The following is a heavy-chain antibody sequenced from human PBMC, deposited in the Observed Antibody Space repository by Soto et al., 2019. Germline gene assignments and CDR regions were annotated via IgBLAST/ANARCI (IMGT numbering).Heavy chain of an antibody. CDR1: GGSITNYY. D-gene: IGHD3-10*01. CDR2: IQYNGYS. J-gene: IGHJ6*02. Sequence: QVQLQESGPGLVKPSGTLSLTCTVSGGSITNYYCSWFRQPPGKGLEWIGYIQYNGYSAYNLSLKRRVTMSMDMSKTQFSLMLESVTATDTAVYYCARHGFGSLHGLVDVWGQGTTVIVSS. V-gene: IGHV4-59*08. CDR3: ARHGFGSLHGLVDV.